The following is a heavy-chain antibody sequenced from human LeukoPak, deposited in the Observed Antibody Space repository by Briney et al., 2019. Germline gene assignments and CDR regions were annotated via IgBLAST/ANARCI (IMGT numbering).Heavy chain of an antibody. CDR1: GFTFSDYG. Sequence: GGSLRLSCAASGFTFSDYGMHWVRQAPGKGLEWVAFTRYDGSKKFYADSVKGRFTISRDNSKNTLYLQMNNLRAEDTAMYYCANPLYSSSWYRLDYWGQGTLVTVSS. CDR2: TRYDGSKK. V-gene: IGHV3-30*02. D-gene: IGHD6-13*01. CDR3: ANPLYSSSWYRLDY. J-gene: IGHJ4*02.